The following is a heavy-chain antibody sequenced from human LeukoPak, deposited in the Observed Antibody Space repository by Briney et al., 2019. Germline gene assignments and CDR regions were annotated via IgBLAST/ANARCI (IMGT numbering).Heavy chain of an antibody. V-gene: IGHV3-66*02. Sequence: GGSLRLSCAASGFTVRSNYMTWVRQAPGKGLEWVSVLYGGGSTYYADSVKGRFTISRDNSKNTLYLQMNSLRAEDTAVYYCAGLCGSISCPEVVGPWGQGTLVTVSS. J-gene: IGHJ5*02. CDR1: GFTVRSNY. CDR2: LYGGGST. CDR3: AGLCGSISCPEVVGP. D-gene: IGHD2-2*01.